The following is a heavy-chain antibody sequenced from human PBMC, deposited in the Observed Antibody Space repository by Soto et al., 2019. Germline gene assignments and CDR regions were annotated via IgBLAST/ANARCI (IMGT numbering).Heavy chain of an antibody. J-gene: IGHJ6*03. V-gene: IGHV3-73*01. D-gene: IGHD6-13*01. CDR3: TRHEPDSSSQYSSSWYSYYYYMDV. Sequence: GGSLRLSCAASGFTFSGSAMHWVRQASGKGLEWVGRIRSKANSSATAYAAAVKGRFTISRDDSKNTAYLQMNSLKTEDTAVYYCTRHEPDSSSQYSSSWYSYYYYMDVWGKGTTVTVSS. CDR1: GFTFSGSA. CDR2: IRSKANSSAT.